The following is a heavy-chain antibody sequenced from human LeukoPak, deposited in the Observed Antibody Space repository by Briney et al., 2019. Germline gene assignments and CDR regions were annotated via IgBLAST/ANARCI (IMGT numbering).Heavy chain of an antibody. D-gene: IGHD5-12*01. CDR3: AGDRGGYSGYDPDY. V-gene: IGHV3-30*03. CDR1: GFTFSSYG. CDR2: ISYDGSNK. Sequence: GRSLRLSCAASGFTFSSYGMHWVRQAPGKGLEWVAVISYDGSNKYYADSVKGRFTISRDNSKNTLYLQMNSLRAEDTAVYYCAGDRGGYSGYDPDYCGQRTLVTLSP. J-gene: IGHJ4*02.